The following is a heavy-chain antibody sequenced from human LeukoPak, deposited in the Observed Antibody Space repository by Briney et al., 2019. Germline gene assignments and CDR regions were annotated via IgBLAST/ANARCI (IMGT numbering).Heavy chain of an antibody. CDR2: INPNSGGT. Sequence: ASVKVSCKVSGYTLTELSMHWVRQAPGKGLEWMGWINPNSGGTNYAQKLQGRVTMTTDTSTSTAYMELRSLRSDDTAVYYCASDCSGGSCYYHWGQGTLVTVSS. CDR3: ASDCSGGSCYYH. CDR1: GYTLTELS. V-gene: IGHV1-2*02. J-gene: IGHJ5*02. D-gene: IGHD2-15*01.